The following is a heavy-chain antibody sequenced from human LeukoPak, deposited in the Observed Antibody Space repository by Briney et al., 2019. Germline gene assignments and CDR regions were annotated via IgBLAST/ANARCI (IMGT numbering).Heavy chain of an antibody. D-gene: IGHD3-22*01. CDR1: GFTSSTSW. Sequence: GGSLRLSCAASGFTSSTSWMSWVRQAPGKGLEWVANIQQDGSAKYYVDSVKGRFTISRDNAKNSLYLQMNSLRAEDTAVYYCARFSLYDNSGYYSWLFDFWGQGTLVTVSS. J-gene: IGHJ4*02. CDR3: ARFSLYDNSGYYSWLFDF. CDR2: IQQDGSAK. V-gene: IGHV3-7*01.